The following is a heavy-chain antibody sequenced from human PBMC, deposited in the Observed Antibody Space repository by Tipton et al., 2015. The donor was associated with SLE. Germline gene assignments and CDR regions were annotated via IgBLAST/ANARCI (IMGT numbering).Heavy chain of an antibody. Sequence: TLSLTCTVSGSSIGSNYWTWIRQPPGKGLEWIGEINHGGSTYYNPSLKSRVTISVDRSKNQFSLKLSSVTAADTAVYYCARGLMVVTLGWFDPWGQGTTVTVSS. CDR3: ARGLMVVTLGWFDP. CDR2: INHGGST. V-gene: IGHV4-34*01. CDR1: GSSIGSNY. D-gene: IGHD4-23*01. J-gene: IGHJ5*01.